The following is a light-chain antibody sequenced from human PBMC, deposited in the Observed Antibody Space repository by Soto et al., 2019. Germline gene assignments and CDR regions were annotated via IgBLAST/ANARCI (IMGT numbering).Light chain of an antibody. CDR2: GAS. J-gene: IGKJ1*01. Sequence: VVTQSPASLSVSPGARVTISCRAGPISSNLAWHQQRPGQAPRLLIYGASVRATGVPARFSGSGSGTEFTLSISSLQSEDFAVYHCQQHNNWPWTFGQGTKVDIK. V-gene: IGKV3-15*01. CDR3: QQHNNWPWT. CDR1: PISSN.